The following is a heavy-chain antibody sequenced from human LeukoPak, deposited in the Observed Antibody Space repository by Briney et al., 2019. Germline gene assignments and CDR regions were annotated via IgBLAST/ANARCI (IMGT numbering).Heavy chain of an antibody. CDR2: IYTGGTT. Sequence: PGGSLRLSCAASGFTVTSNHMNWVRQAPGKGLEWVSIIYTGGTTHYADSLKDRFTISRDDSINTLYLQMNSLRAEDTALYYCARGLVVGGTGVWAFDIWGQGTMVTVSS. J-gene: IGHJ3*02. D-gene: IGHD1-26*01. V-gene: IGHV3-66*01. CDR3: ARGLVVGGTGVWAFDI. CDR1: GFTVTSNH.